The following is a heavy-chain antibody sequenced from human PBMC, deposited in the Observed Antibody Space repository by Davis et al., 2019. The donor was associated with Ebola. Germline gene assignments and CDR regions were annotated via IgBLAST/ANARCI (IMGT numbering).Heavy chain of an antibody. J-gene: IGHJ3*01. CDR1: GFVFSTYV. CDR2: IGLSADT. CDR3: VKDTSNIWFDV. D-gene: IGHD2/OR15-2a*01. V-gene: IGHV3-23*01. Sequence: PGGSLRLSCAASGFVFSTYVMSWVRRAPGKGLEWVSTIGLSADTYYADSVKGRFTISRDNSKNTLHLQMNSLRVEDTAMYYCVKDTSNIWFDVWGQGTLVTVSA.